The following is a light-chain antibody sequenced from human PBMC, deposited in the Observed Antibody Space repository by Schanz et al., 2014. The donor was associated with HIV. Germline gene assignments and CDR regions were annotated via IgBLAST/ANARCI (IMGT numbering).Light chain of an antibody. V-gene: IGKV1-39*01. CDR3: QQTYNMPFT. Sequence: IQMTQSPSSLSASVGDRVLITCRASRTITSDLNWYQQKVGKVPKLLIYAASSLQSGVPSRFSGSGSGTGFTLTISSLQPEDFATYYCQQTYNMPFTFGQGTKLEIK. CDR1: RTITSD. CDR2: AAS. J-gene: IGKJ2*01.